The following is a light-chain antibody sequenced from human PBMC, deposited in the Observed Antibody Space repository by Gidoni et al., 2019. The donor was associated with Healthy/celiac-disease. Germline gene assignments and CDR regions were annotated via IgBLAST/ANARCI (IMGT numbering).Light chain of an antibody. CDR3: QQYDNLPSYT. V-gene: IGKV1-33*01. CDR2: DAS. Sequence: DLQMTQSPSSLSASVGDRVTITRQASQDISNYLNWYQQKPGKAPKLLIYDASNLETGVPSRFSGSASGTDFTFTISSLQPEDIATYYCQQYDNLPSYTFGQGTKLEIK. J-gene: IGKJ2*01. CDR1: QDISNY.